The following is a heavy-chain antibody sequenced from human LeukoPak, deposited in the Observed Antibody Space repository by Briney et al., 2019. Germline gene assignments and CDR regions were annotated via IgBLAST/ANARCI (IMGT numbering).Heavy chain of an antibody. Sequence: ASVKVSCKAPGYTFTGYYMHWVRQAPGQGLEWMGRINPNSGGTNYAQKFQGRVTMTRDTSISTAYMELSRLRSDDTAVYYCARDLPYSSGYYDGNWFDPWGQGTLVAVSS. CDR3: ARDLPYSSGYYDGNWFDP. D-gene: IGHD3-22*01. CDR1: GYTFTGYY. CDR2: INPNSGGT. J-gene: IGHJ5*02. V-gene: IGHV1-2*06.